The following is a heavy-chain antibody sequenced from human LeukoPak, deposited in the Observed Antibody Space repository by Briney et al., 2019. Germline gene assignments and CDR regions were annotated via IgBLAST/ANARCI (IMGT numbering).Heavy chain of an antibody. CDR2: ISTNGGST. J-gene: IGHJ3*02. CDR3: VTELGIGGFDI. V-gene: IGHV3-64D*06. D-gene: IGHD7-27*01. CDR1: VLTFSLYS. Sequence: PGGSLRLSCSASVLTFSLYSMHWVRQAPGKGLEYVSGISTNGGSTYYADSVKGRFTISRDNSKNTLYLQMSTLRSEDTAVYYCVTELGIGGFDIWGQGTMVTVSS.